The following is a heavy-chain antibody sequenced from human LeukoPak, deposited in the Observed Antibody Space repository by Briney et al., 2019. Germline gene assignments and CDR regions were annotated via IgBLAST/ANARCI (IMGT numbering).Heavy chain of an antibody. CDR2: INPNSGGT. CDR1: GYTFTGYY. J-gene: IGHJ5*02. Sequence: GASVKVSCKASGYTFTGYYMHWVRQAPGQGLEWMGWINPNSGGTNYAQKFQGRVTMTRDTSISTAYMELSRLRSDDTAVYYCARAFYMVQGHRYNWFDPWGQGTLVTVSS. CDR3: ARAFYMVQGHRYNWFDP. V-gene: IGHV1-2*02. D-gene: IGHD3-10*01.